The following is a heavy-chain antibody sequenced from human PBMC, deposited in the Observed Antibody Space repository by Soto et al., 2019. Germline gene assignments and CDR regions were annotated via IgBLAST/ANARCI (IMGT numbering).Heavy chain of an antibody. CDR3: ARVSGPDSSSIQTPLFSSFGAFDI. D-gene: IGHD6-6*01. Sequence: SETLSLTCTVSGGSISSYYWSWIRQPPGKGLEWIGYIYYSGSTNYNPSLKSRVTISVDTSKNQFSLKLSSVTAADTAVYYCARVSGPDSSSIQTPLFSSFGAFDIWGQGTMVTVSS. J-gene: IGHJ3*02. V-gene: IGHV4-59*01. CDR2: IYYSGST. CDR1: GGSISSYY.